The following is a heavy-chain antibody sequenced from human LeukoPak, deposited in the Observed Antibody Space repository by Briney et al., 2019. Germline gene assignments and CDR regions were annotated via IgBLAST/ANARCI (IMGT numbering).Heavy chain of an antibody. Sequence: QPGGSLRLSCAASGFTFSSYAMSWVRQAPGKGLEWVSAISGSGGSTYYADSVKGRFTISRDNSKNTLYLQMNSLRAEDTAVYYCARSAWYQLVYYYYGMDVWGQGTTVTVSS. CDR2: ISGSGGST. V-gene: IGHV3-23*01. J-gene: IGHJ6*02. CDR3: ARSAWYQLVYYYYGMDV. CDR1: GFTFSSYA. D-gene: IGHD2-2*01.